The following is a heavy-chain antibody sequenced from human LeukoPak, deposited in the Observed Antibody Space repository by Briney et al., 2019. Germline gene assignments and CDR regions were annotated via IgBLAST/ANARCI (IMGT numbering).Heavy chain of an antibody. J-gene: IGHJ5*02. D-gene: IGHD6-6*01. CDR2: INPNSGGT. CDR1: GYTFTGYY. V-gene: IGHV1-2*02. Sequence: ASVKVSCKASGYTFTGYYMHWVRQAPGQGLEWMGWINPNSGGTNYAQEFQGRVTMTRDTSISTAYMELSRLRSDDTAVYYCARLRVSGSVWFDPWGQGTLVTVSS. CDR3: ARLRVSGSVWFDP.